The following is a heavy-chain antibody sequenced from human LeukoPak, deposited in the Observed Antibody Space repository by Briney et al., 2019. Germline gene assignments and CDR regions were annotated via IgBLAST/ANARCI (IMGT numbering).Heavy chain of an antibody. CDR1: GGTFSSYT. Sequence: GSSVKVSCTVSGGTFSSYTISWVRQAPGQGLEWMGRIIPILGIANYAQKFQGRVTITADKSTSTAYMELSSLRSEDTAVYYCARVSITGTTGFDPWGQGTLVTVSS. D-gene: IGHD1-20*01. CDR2: IIPILGIA. CDR3: ARVSITGTTGFDP. V-gene: IGHV1-69*02. J-gene: IGHJ5*02.